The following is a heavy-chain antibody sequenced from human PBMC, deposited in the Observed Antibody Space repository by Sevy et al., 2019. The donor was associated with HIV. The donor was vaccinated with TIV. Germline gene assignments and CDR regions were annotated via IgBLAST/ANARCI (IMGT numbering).Heavy chain of an antibody. V-gene: IGHV3-30*18. CDR1: GFTFSSYG. J-gene: IGHJ5*02. Sequence: GGSLRLSCAASGFTFSSYGMHWVRQAPGKGLEWVAVISYDGSNKYYADSVKGRFTISRDNSKNTLYLQMNSLRAEDTAVYYCAKAGSSRWYNWFDPWGQGTLVTVSS. CDR3: AKAGSSRWYNWFDP. CDR2: ISYDGSNK. D-gene: IGHD6-13*01.